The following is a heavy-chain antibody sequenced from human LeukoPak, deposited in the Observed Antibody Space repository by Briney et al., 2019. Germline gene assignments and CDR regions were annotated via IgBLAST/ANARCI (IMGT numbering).Heavy chain of an antibody. CDR3: ARGGYYGSGNDSRFDP. J-gene: IGHJ5*02. CDR2: IYYSGSP. D-gene: IGHD3-10*01. Sequence: SETLSLACTVSGGSISSYYWSWIRQPPGEGLEWIGYIYYSGSPNYKPSLKRRVTISVDKSKNQFSLKLRSVNAADTAVYYWARGGYYGSGNDSRFDPWGHGTLVIVSS. V-gene: IGHV4-59*01. CDR1: GGSISSYY.